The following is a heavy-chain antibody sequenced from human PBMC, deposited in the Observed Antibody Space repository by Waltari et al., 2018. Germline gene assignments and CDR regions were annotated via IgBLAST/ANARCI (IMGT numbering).Heavy chain of an antibody. D-gene: IGHD3-3*01. CDR3: ARGLYRVAEQLTFDY. J-gene: IGHJ4*02. CDR2: INAGNGDT. V-gene: IGHV1-3*01. CDR1: GSTFSSYA. Sequence: QVQLVQSGAEVKKPGASVKISCKASGSTFSSYAVHWVRQAPGQRTEWMGWINAGNGDTKKSQKLQDRVTITRDTSTSTAYMELSSLRSEDTAVYYCARGLYRVAEQLTFDYWGQGTLVTVSS.